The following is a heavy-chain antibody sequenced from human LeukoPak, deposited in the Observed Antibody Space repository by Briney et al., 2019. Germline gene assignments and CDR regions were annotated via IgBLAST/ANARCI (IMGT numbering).Heavy chain of an antibody. J-gene: IGHJ4*02. V-gene: IGHV4-59*01. Sequence: SETLSLTCTVSGGSISSYYWGWIRQPPGKGLEWIGYIYYSGSTNYNPSLKSRVTISVDTSKNQFSLKLSSVTAADTAVYYCARGSSGYSSGMVDYWGQGTLVTVSS. CDR1: GGSISSYY. CDR2: IYYSGST. CDR3: ARGSSGYSSGMVDY. D-gene: IGHD6-19*01.